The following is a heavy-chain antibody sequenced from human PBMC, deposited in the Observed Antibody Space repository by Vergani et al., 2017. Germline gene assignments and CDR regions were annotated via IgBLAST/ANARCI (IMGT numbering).Heavy chain of an antibody. Sequence: QVQLQQWGAGLLQPSETLSLTCAVYGGSFSGYYWSWIRQPPGKGLEWIGEINHSGSTNYNPSLKSRVTISVDTSKNQFSLKLSSVTAADTAVYYCARGATIYYYGSGRSRWFDPWGQGTLVTVSS. J-gene: IGHJ5*02. CDR3: ARGATIYYYGSGRSRWFDP. V-gene: IGHV4-34*01. CDR2: INHSGST. D-gene: IGHD3-10*01. CDR1: GGSFSGYY.